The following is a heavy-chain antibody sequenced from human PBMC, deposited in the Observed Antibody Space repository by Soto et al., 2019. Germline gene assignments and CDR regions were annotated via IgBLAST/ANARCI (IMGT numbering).Heavy chain of an antibody. D-gene: IGHD1-1*01. CDR2: ISSSSSYI. J-gene: IGHJ6*02. Sequence: GGSLRLSCAASGFTFSIYSMNWVRQAPGKGLEWVSSISSSSSYIYYADSVKGRFTISRDNAKNSLYLQMNSLRAEDTAVYYCAREDTTGTVYYYGMDVWGQGTTVTVSS. CDR3: AREDTTGTVYYYGMDV. V-gene: IGHV3-21*01. CDR1: GFTFSIYS.